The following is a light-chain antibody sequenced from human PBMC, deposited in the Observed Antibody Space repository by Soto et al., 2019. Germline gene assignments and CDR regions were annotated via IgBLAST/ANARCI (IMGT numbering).Light chain of an antibody. CDR1: QSVSSSY. J-gene: IGKJ5*01. CDR2: DAS. V-gene: IGKV3D-20*02. Sequence: EIVLTQSPATLSLSPGERATLSCGASQSVSSSYLAWYQQKLGLAPRLLIYDASTRATGISDRFSGSGSGTDFTLTISRLEPEDFAVYYCQQRNVWPPITFGQGTRLEI. CDR3: QQRNVWPPIT.